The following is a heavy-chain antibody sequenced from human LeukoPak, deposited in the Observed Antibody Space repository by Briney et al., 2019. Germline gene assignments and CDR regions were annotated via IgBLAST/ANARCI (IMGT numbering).Heavy chain of an antibody. J-gene: IGHJ4*02. V-gene: IGHV3-7*03. CDR3: ARGESYYYDSSGYYSPNFDY. D-gene: IGHD3-22*01. CDR2: IKQDGSEK. CDR1: GFTFSSYW. Sequence: PGGSLRLSCAASGFTFSSYWMSWVRQAPGKGLEWVANIKQDGSEKYYVDSVKGRFTISRDNAKNSLYLQMNSLRAEDTAVYYCARGESYYYDSSGYYSPNFDYWGQGTLVTVSS.